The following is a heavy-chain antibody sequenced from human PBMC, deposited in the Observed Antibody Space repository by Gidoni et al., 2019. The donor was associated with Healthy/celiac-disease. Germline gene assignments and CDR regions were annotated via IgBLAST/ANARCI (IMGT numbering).Heavy chain of an antibody. CDR3: ARLKSGSYYFDY. CDR2: IYHSGST. CDR1: GYSISSGYY. J-gene: IGHJ4*02. D-gene: IGHD1-26*01. Sequence: QVQLQESGPGLVTPSETLSLTCAVSGYSISSGYYWGWIRQPPGKGLEWIGSIYHSGSTYYNPSLKSRVTISVDTSKNQFSLKLSSVTAADTAVYYCARLKSGSYYFDYWGQGTLVTVSS. V-gene: IGHV4-38-2*01.